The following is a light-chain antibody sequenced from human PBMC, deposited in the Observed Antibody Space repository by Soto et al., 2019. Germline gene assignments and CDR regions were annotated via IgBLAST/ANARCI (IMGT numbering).Light chain of an antibody. Sequence: DIQVTQSPSSMSASVGDRVTITCRAIQGLVSWLAWYQQKPGKSPKLLIYAASSFETGVPSRFSGSGSGTDFTLTISSLQPEDFATYYCQQYGSFPPTFGGGTKVEIK. CDR2: AAS. CDR3: QQYGSFPPT. V-gene: IGKV1-12*01. CDR1: QGLVSW. J-gene: IGKJ4*01.